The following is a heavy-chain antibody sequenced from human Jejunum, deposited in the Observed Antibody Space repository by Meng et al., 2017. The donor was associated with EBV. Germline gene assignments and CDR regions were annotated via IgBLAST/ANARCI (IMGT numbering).Heavy chain of an antibody. J-gene: IGHJ4*02. D-gene: IGHD1-14*01. CDR2: INEDGATT. CDR3: SRDLAGSDDY. CDR1: GFTFSRYW. Sequence: EVQLVESXGALVQPGXSLRLSCAASGFTFSRYWMHWVRQVPGKGLVWVSRINEDGATTTYADSVKGRFTISRDNAKNTLYLQMNSLRAEDTAVYYCSRDLAGSDDYWGQGTLVTVSS. V-gene: IGHV3-74*01.